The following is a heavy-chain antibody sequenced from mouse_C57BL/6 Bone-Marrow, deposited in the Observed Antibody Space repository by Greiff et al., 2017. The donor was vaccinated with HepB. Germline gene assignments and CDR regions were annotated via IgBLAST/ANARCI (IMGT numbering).Heavy chain of an antibody. D-gene: IGHD2-3*01. Sequence: VQLQQPGAELVKPGASVKLSCKASGYTFTSYWMHWVKQRPGQGLEWIGMIHPNSGSTKYNEKFKSKATLTVDKSSSTAYMQLSSLTSEDSAVYYCAGLLRGYYAMDYWGQGTSVTVSS. J-gene: IGHJ4*01. V-gene: IGHV1-64*01. CDR2: IHPNSGST. CDR1: GYTFTSYW. CDR3: AGLLRGYYAMDY.